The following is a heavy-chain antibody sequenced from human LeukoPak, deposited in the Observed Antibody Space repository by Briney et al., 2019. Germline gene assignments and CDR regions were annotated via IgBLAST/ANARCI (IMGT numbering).Heavy chain of an antibody. D-gene: IGHD6-19*01. CDR1: GGSFSGYY. V-gene: IGHV4-34*01. CDR3: ARGRSHSSGWYGIPNWFDP. J-gene: IGHJ5*02. CDR2: INHSGST. Sequence: SETLSLTCAVYGGSFSGYYWSWIRQPPGKGLEWLGEINHSGSTNYNPSLKSRVTISVDTSKNQFSLKLSSVTAADTAVYYCARGRSHSSGWYGIPNWFDPWGQGTLVTVSS.